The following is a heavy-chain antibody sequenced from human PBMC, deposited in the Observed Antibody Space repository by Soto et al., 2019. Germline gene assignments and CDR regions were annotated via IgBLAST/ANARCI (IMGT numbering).Heavy chain of an antibody. V-gene: IGHV4-59*01. Sequence: SETLSLTCTVSGGSISSYYWSWIRQPPGKGLEWIGYIYYSGSTNYNPSLKSRVTISVDTSKNQFSLKLSSVTAADTAVYYCARDRFSLIVGATTGAFDIWGQGAMVTVSS. J-gene: IGHJ3*02. CDR3: ARDRFSLIVGATTGAFDI. CDR1: GGSISSYY. CDR2: IYYSGST. D-gene: IGHD1-26*01.